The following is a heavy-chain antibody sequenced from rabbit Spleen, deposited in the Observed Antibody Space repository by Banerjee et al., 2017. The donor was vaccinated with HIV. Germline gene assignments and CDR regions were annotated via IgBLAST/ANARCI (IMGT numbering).Heavy chain of an antibody. D-gene: IGHD8-1*01. J-gene: IGHJ6*01. Sequence: QSLEESGGDLVKPGASLTLTCTASGVSFSISSYMCWVRQAPGKGLEWIACIDAGSSGVTYFATWAKGRFTISKTSSTTVTLQMTRLTAADTATYFCARDSGSSFSSYGMDLWGPGTLVTVS. CDR3: ARDSGSSFSSYGMDL. CDR2: IDAGSSGVT. V-gene: IGHV1S40*01. CDR1: GVSFSISSY.